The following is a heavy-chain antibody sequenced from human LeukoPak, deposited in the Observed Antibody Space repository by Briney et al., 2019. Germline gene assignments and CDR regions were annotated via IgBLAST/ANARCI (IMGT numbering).Heavy chain of an antibody. CDR1: GGSISSNNW. CDR2: IYHSGSP. J-gene: IGHJ6*02. Sequence: PSETLSLTCAVSGGSISSNNWWGWVRQPPGKGLEWIGEIYHSGSPNYNPSLKSRVTISVDKSRNHFSLNLSSVTAADAAVYYCARGRRAPLGMDVWGQGTTVTVSS. CDR3: ARGRRAPLGMDV. V-gene: IGHV4-4*02.